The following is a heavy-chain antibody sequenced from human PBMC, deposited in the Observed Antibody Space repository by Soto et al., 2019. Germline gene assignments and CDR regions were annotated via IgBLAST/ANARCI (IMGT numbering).Heavy chain of an antibody. V-gene: IGHV1-18*01. D-gene: IGHD6-19*01. CDR2: ISAYNGNT. Sequence: SCKTPRYTYSSYGSSGVRECPSQGLEWMGWISAYNGNTNYAQKLQGRVTMTTDTSTSTAYMELRSLRSDDTAVYYCAREFGGWYCYSSGMDVWGQWTTVTVPS. CDR3: AREFGGWYCYSSGMDV. CDR1: RYTYSSYG. J-gene: IGHJ6*02.